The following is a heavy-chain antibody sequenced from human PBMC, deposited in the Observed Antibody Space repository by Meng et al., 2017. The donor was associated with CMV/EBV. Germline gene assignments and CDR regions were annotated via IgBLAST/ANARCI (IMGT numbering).Heavy chain of an antibody. Sequence: VQLVEPGAGVKSPGASVEASLQPCGYSFSDHYVHWVRQAPGQGLEWMGWIYPNSGGTHYAQKFQDRVTMTRDTSIRTVYMELSRLTSDDTAVYYCVRDHNWGPDYWGQGTLVTVSS. CDR2: IYPNSGGT. CDR1: GYSFSDHY. V-gene: IGHV1-2*02. J-gene: IGHJ4*02. CDR3: VRDHNWGPDY. D-gene: IGHD1-1*01.